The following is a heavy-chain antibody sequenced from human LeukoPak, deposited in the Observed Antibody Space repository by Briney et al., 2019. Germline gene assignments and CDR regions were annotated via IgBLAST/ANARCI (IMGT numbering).Heavy chain of an antibody. J-gene: IGHJ3*02. Sequence: TLSLTCTASGGSISSGSYYWSWIRQPAGKGLEWIGRIYTSGSTNYNPSLKSRVTISVDTSKNQFSLKLSPVTAADTAVYYCARDRAWYNWNDEGDAFDIWGQGTMVTVSS. V-gene: IGHV4-61*02. CDR3: ARDRAWYNWNDEGDAFDI. CDR2: IYTSGST. D-gene: IGHD1-1*01. CDR1: GGSISSGSYY.